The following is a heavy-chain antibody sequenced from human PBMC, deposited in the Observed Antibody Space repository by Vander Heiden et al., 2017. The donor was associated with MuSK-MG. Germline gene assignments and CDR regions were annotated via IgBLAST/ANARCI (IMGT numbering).Heavy chain of an antibody. V-gene: IGHV3-23*01. CDR2: LGGSGAGT. CDR1: GFPFRSHA. J-gene: IGHJ4*02. CDR3: ARTGQIDY. D-gene: IGHD1-1*01. Sequence: EVQLLESGGGLVQPWGYLRLPCAASGFPFRSHALSWVRQATGKGLEWVTSLGGSGAGTYYADSVKGRFTIARDNSKNTLYLQMNSLRAEDTAVYYCARTGQIDYWGQGTLVTVSS.